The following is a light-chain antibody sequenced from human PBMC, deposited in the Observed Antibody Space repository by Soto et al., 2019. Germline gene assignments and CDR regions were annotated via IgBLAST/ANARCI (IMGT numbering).Light chain of an antibody. J-gene: IGKJ2*01. CDR2: GAS. CDR3: QQYGSLPQT. Sequence: IVLTQSPGILSLSPGERATLSCMAGQRVASSYLAWYQQRPGQAPRLLIFGASTRPTGIPDRFSGGGSGTDFTLTISRLEPEDFAVYYCQQYGSLPQTFGQGTNLEIK. V-gene: IGKV3-20*01. CDR1: QRVASSY.